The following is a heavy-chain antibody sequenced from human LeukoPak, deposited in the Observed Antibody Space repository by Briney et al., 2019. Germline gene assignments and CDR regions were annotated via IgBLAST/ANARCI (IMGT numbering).Heavy chain of an antibody. CDR2: INQSEGT. Sequence: PSGTLSLTCAVYGGSFSGYSWSWIRQPPGKGPEWIGEINQSEGTNYNPSLESRVTISVDTSKNQFSLKLNSVTAADTAVYYCARHYGPWGQGTLVTVSS. CDR3: ARHYGP. CDR1: GGSFSGYS. J-gene: IGHJ5*02. V-gene: IGHV4-34*01. D-gene: IGHD3-16*01.